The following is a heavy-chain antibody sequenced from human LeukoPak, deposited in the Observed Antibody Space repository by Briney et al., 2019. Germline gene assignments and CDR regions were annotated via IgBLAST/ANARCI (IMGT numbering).Heavy chain of an antibody. V-gene: IGHV3-21*01. CDR1: GFTFSSYS. D-gene: IGHD2-2*02. J-gene: IGHJ4*02. CDR2: INSDSSHI. Sequence: PGGSLRLSCAASGFTFSSYSMNWVRQAPGKGLEWVSSINSDSSHIYYADSAKGRFTISRDNAKNSLYLQMNSLRAEDTAVYYCARGPIPDYWGQGTLVTVSS. CDR3: ARGPIPDY.